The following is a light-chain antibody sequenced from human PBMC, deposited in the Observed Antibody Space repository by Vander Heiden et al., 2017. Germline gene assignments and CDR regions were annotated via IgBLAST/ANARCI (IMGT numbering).Light chain of an antibody. CDR1: ALPKQY. CDR3: QSADSSGPNWV. V-gene: IGLV3-25*03. J-gene: IGLJ3*02. Sequence: SDELTQPPSVSVSPGQTARITCSGDALPKQYAYWYQQKPGQAPVLVIYKDSERPSGIPERFSGSSSGTTVTLTISGVQAEDEADYYCQSADSSGPNWVFGGGTKLTVL. CDR2: KDS.